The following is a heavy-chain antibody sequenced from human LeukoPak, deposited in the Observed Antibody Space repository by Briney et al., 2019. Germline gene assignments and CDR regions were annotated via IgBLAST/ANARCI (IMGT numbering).Heavy chain of an antibody. J-gene: IGHJ4*02. CDR3: ARRDYFDY. Sequence: GGSLRLSCAASGFTFSSYAMHWVRQAPGKGLEWVAVISYDGSNKYYADSVKGRFTISRDNSKNTLYLQMNSLRAEDTAVYYCARRDYFDYWGQGTLVTVSS. V-gene: IGHV3-30*04. CDR1: GFTFSSYA. CDR2: ISYDGSNK.